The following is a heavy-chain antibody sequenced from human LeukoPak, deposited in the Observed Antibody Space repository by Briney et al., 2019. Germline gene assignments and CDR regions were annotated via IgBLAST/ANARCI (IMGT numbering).Heavy chain of an antibody. CDR3: ATELKIDPIYDSSGYHY. D-gene: IGHD3-22*01. J-gene: IGHJ4*02. CDR2: FDPEDGET. CDR1: GHTLTELS. Sequence: ASVKVSCKVSGHTLTELSMHWVRQAPGKGLEWMGGFDPEDGETIYAQKFQGRVTMTEDTSTDTAYMELSSLRSEDTAVYYCATELKIDPIYDSSGYHYWGQGTLVTVSS. V-gene: IGHV1-24*01.